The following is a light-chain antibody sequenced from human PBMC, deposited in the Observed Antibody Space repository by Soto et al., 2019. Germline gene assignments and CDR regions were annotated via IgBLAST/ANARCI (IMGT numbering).Light chain of an antibody. CDR3: QKYNSAPWT. CDR1: QGISNY. CDR2: AAS. J-gene: IGKJ1*01. Sequence: DIQMTQSPSSLSASVGDRVTITCRASQGISNYLAWYQQKPGKVPKLLIYAASTLQSGVPSRFSGSGSGTDFTITISSLQPEDVATYYCQKYNSAPWTFCQGTKVEIK. V-gene: IGKV1-27*01.